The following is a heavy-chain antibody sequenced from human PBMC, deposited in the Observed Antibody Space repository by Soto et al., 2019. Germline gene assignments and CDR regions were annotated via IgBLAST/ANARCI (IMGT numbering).Heavy chain of an antibody. CDR2: ISAYNGNT. J-gene: IGHJ5*02. Sequence: GYTFTSYGISWVRQAPGQGLAGMGWISAYNGNTKYAQKLQGRVTMTTDTSTSTAYMELRSLRSDDTAVYYCARKYCSGGSCYEPWGQGTLVTVSS. CDR1: GYTFTSYG. CDR3: ARKYCSGGSCYEP. V-gene: IGHV1-18*01. D-gene: IGHD2-15*01.